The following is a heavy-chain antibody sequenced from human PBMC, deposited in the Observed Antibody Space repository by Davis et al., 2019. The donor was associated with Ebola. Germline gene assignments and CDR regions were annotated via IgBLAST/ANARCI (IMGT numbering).Heavy chain of an antibody. D-gene: IGHD1-1*01. CDR3: ARAQFPTTSDH. CDR1: GYTFTSHG. CDR2: INPHNGNT. Sequence: ASVKVSRKASGYTFTSHGITWVRQAPGQGLEWMGWINPHNGNTNYAQNVQGRVTMTTDTSTSTAYMEVGSLRSDDTAVYYCARAQFPTTSDHWGQGTLVTVSS. J-gene: IGHJ4*02. V-gene: IGHV1-18*04.